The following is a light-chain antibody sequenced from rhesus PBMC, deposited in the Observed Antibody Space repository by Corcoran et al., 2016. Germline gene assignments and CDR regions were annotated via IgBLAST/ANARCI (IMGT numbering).Light chain of an antibody. Sequence: DIQMTQSPSSLSASVGDRVTITCRASQGISNWLAWYQQKPGKAPKLPINRAYTFETGVPSRFSGSGSGTDFNLTISSLQPEDIATYYCQQNDNSPWTFGQGTKVEIK. V-gene: IGKV1-69*01. CDR3: QQNDNSPWT. CDR2: RAY. J-gene: IGKJ1*01. CDR1: QGISNW.